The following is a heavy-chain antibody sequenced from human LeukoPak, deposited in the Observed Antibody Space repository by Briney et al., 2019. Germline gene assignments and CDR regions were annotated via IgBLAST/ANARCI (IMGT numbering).Heavy chain of an antibody. J-gene: IGHJ6*02. CDR3: ARTRAYYYYGMDV. Sequence: ASVTVSCKASGYTFTGYYMHWVRQAPGQGLEWMGWINPNSGGTNYAQKFQGRVTMTRDTSISAAYMELSRLRSDDTAVYYCARTRAYYYYGMDVWGQGTTVTVSS. CDR1: GYTFTGYY. CDR2: INPNSGGT. V-gene: IGHV1-2*02.